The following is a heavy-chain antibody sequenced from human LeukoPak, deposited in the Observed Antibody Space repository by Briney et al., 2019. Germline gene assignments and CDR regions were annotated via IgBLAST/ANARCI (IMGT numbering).Heavy chain of an antibody. CDR1: GGSINSYY. V-gene: IGHV4-59*01. CDR3: ARGHSSILHAFDI. Sequence: SETLSLTCTVSGGSINSYYWNWIRQPPGKGLEWVGYILYSGNTNYNPSLKSRVTISLDTSKNQFSLKLSSLTAADTAVYYCARGHSSILHAFDIWGQGTMVTVSS. D-gene: IGHD6-19*01. J-gene: IGHJ3*02. CDR2: ILYSGNT.